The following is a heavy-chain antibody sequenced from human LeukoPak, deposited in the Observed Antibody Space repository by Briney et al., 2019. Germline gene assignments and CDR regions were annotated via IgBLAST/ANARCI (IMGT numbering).Heavy chain of an antibody. V-gene: IGHV3-48*02. CDR3: ARVDYFES. Sequence: GGSLRLSCAGSGFTFSSYSMSWVRQAPGKGLEWLSYISSSSGTIYYADSVRGRFTISRDNAKDSLYLQMNSLRDEDTAVYYCARVDYFESWGQGTLVTISS. CDR1: GFTFSSYS. J-gene: IGHJ4*02. CDR2: ISSSSGTI.